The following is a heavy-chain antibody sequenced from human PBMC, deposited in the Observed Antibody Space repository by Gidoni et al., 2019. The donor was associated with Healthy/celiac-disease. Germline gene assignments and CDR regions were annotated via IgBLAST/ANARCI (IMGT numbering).Heavy chain of an antibody. CDR2: ISGSGGST. D-gene: IGHD2-15*01. CDR1: GFTFSSYA. Sequence: EVQLVESGGGLVQPGGSLRLSCAASGFTFSSYAMSWVRQAPGKGLEWVSAISGSGGSTDYADSVKGRFTISRDNSKNTLYLQMNSLRAEDTAVYYCAKVLRYCSGGSCYGDAFDIWGQGTMVTVSS. V-gene: IGHV3-23*04. J-gene: IGHJ3*02. CDR3: AKVLRYCSGGSCYGDAFDI.